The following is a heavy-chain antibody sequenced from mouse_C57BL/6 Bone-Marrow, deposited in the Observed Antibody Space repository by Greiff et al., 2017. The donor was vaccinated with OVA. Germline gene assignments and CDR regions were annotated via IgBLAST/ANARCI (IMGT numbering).Heavy chain of an antibody. J-gene: IGHJ3*01. D-gene: IGHD4-1*01. CDR3: ARHERRTGTGFAY. Sequence: EVQGVESGGDLVKPGGSLKLSCAASGFTFSSYGMSWVRQTPDKRLEWVATISSGGSYTYYPDSVKGRFTISRDNAKNTLYLQMSSLKSEDTAMYYCARHERRTGTGFAYWGQGTLVTVSA. CDR1: GFTFSSYG. V-gene: IGHV5-6*01. CDR2: ISSGGSYT.